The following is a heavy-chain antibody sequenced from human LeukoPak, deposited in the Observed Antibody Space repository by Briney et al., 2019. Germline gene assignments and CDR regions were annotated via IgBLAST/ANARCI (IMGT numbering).Heavy chain of an antibody. CDR3: ARARYGGVANSXAFHV. CDR2: MHNNGNS. V-gene: IGHV4-38-2*02. D-gene: IGHD4-23*01. Sequence: SETLSLTCTVSGYSISSTYYWGWIRQPPGKGLEWIGSMHNNGNSNYNPSLKSRVTISLDTSKNQFSLRVSSVTAADTAVYYCARARYGGVANSXAFHVXGQGTMVTVSX. CDR1: GYSISSTYY. J-gene: IGHJ3*01.